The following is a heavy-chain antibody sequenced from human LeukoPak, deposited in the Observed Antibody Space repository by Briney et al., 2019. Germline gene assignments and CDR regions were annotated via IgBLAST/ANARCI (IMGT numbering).Heavy chain of an antibody. CDR1: GFTFSTYG. J-gene: IGHJ4*02. CDR3: AKDLGTAMVTSSFDN. Sequence: GGSLRLSRAASGFTFSTYGMGWVRQAPGKGLEWVSSISGSAGSTYYAASVKGRFTISRDNSKNTVYLRMNSLTAGDTAIYYCAKDLGTAMVTSSFDNWGRGSLVTVSS. V-gene: IGHV3-23*01. CDR2: ISGSAGST. D-gene: IGHD4/OR15-4a*01.